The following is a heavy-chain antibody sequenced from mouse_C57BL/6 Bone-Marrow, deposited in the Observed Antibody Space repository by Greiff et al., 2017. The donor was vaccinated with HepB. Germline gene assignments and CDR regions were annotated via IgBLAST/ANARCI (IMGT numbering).Heavy chain of an antibody. CDR1: GFTFSSYG. CDR2: ISSGGSYT. D-gene: IGHD2-4*01. J-gene: IGHJ3*01. CDR3: ARHGGLRRPFAY. Sequence: EVQGVESGGDLVKPGGSLKLSCAASGFTFSSYGMSWVRQTPDKRLEWVATISSGGSYTYYPDSVKGRFTISRDNAKNTLYLQMSSLKSEDTAMYYCARHGGLRRPFAYWGQGTRVTVSA. V-gene: IGHV5-6*01.